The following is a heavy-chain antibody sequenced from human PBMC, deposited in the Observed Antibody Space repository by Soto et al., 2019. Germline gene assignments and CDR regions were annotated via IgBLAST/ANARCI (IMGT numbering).Heavy chain of an antibody. CDR3: AKARCTTTDCYVPDY. Sequence: GGSLRLSCAASGFTFSSYWMSWVRQAPGKGLEWLSVISGSGGSPSYADSVQGRFVISRDNARNTLYLHMNSLRAEDTAMYYCAKARCTTTDCYVPDYWGRGTLVTSPQ. CDR2: ISGSGGSP. D-gene: IGHD1-26*01. V-gene: IGHV3-23*01. J-gene: IGHJ4*02. CDR1: GFTFSSYW.